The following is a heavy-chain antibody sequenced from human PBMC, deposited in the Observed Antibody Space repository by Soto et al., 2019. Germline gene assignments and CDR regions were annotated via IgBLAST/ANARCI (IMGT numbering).Heavy chain of an antibody. Sequence: EVQLVETGGGLIQPGGSLSLSCAASGFTVSSNYMSWVRQAPGKGLKWVSVIYSGGSTNYADSVKGRFTIARDNSKNTLYLQMTSLRAEDTAVYYCERNLDWYFHLWGRGTLVTVSS. V-gene: IGHV3-53*02. J-gene: IGHJ2*01. CDR1: GFTVSSNY. CDR3: ERNLDWYFHL. CDR2: IYSGGST.